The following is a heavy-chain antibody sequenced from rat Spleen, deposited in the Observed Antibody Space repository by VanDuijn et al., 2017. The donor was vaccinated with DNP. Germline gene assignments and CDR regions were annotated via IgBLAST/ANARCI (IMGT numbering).Heavy chain of an antibody. CDR3: ATQTLNSY. V-gene: IGHV5S10*01. CDR2: ITYDGSRT. Sequence: EVQLVESGGGSVQPGRSLKLSCAASGFTFSDYNMAWVRQAPKKGLEWVATITYDGSRTYYRDSVKGRFTISRDNAKSTLYLQMDSLRSEDTATYYCATQTLNSYWGQGVMVTVSS. D-gene: IGHD1-11*01. J-gene: IGHJ2*01. CDR1: GFTFSDYN.